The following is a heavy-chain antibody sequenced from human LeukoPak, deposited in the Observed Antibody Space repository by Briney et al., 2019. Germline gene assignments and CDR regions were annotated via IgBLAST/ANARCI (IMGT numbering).Heavy chain of an antibody. J-gene: IGHJ4*02. CDR2: INPYNGNT. CDR1: GYSFTSYG. V-gene: IGHV1-18*01. Sequence: ASVKVSCKASGYSFTSYGITWVRPAPGQGREWMGWINPYNGNTNYAQTLQGRVTMTTATSTSTAYMDLRSLRSDDTAVYYCARERSGWFFSNWGQGTLVTVSS. D-gene: IGHD6-19*01. CDR3: ARERSGWFFSN.